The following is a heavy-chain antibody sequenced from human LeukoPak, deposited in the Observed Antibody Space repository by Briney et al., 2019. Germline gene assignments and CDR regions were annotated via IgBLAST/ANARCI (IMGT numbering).Heavy chain of an antibody. Sequence: SETLSLTCTVSGGSISSYYWSWIRQPPGKGLEWIGYIYYSGSTNYNPSLKSRVTISVDTSKNQFSLKLSSVTAADTAVYYCARDRGYCSGGSCRTYIDYWGQGTLVAVSS. D-gene: IGHD2-15*01. CDR1: GGSISSYY. J-gene: IGHJ4*02. CDR2: IYYSGST. V-gene: IGHV4-59*01. CDR3: ARDRGYCSGGSCRTYIDY.